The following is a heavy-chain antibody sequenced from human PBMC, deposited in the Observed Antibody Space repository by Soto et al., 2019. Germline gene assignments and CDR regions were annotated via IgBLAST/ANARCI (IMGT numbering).Heavy chain of an antibody. J-gene: IGHJ4*02. D-gene: IGHD3-22*01. CDR2: ISGSGGST. V-gene: IGHV3-23*01. CDR3: AKVPTDYYDSQ. CDR1: GFTFSSYA. Sequence: GGSLRLSCAASGFTFSSYAMSWVPQAPGKGLEWVSAISGSGGSTYYADSVKGRFTISRDNSKNTLYLQMNSLRAEDTAVYYCAKVPTDYYDSQWGQGTLVTVSS.